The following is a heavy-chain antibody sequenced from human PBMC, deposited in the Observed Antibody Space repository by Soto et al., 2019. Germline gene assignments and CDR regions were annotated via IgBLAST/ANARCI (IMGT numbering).Heavy chain of an antibody. CDR1: GFTVSSNY. J-gene: IGHJ4*02. Sequence: EVQLVESGGGLVQPGGSLRLSCAASGFTVSSNYMSWVRQAPGKGLEWVSVIYSGGSTYYADSVKGRFTISRDNSKNTLYLQMNSLRAEDTAVYYCAREEDYGDYVGDYWGQETLVTVSS. V-gene: IGHV3-66*01. D-gene: IGHD4-17*01. CDR3: AREEDYGDYVGDY. CDR2: IYSGGST.